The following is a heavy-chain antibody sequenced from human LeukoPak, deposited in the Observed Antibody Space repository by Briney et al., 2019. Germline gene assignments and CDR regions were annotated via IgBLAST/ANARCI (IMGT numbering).Heavy chain of an antibody. Sequence: ASVKVSCKASGYTFTSYDINWVRQATGQGLEWMGGMNPNSGNTGYAQKFQGRVTMTRNTSISTAYMELSSLRSEDTAVYYCAREIGCSSTSCYGGYYYYMDVWGKGTTVTVSS. D-gene: IGHD2-2*01. CDR1: GYTFTSYD. V-gene: IGHV1-8*01. J-gene: IGHJ6*03. CDR3: AREIGCSSTSCYGGYYYYMDV. CDR2: MNPNSGNT.